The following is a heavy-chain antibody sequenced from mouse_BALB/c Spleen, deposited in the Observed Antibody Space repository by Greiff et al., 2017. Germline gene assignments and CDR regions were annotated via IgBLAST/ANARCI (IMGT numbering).Heavy chain of an antibody. CDR2: INSNGGST. CDR1: GFTFSSYG. V-gene: IGHV5-6-3*01. CDR3: ARGLYSY. D-gene: IGHD2-1*01. J-gene: IGHJ3*01. Sequence: EVQLVESGGGLVQPGGSLKLSCAASGFTFSSYGMSWVRQTPDKRLELVATINSNGGSTYYPDSVKGRFTISRDNAKNTLYLQMSSLKSEDTAMYYCARGLYSYWGQGTLVTVSA.